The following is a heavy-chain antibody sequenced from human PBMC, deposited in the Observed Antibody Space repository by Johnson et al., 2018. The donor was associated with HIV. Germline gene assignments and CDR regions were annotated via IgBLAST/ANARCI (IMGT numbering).Heavy chain of an antibody. CDR1: GFTFSSYG. Sequence: MMLVESGGGVVQPGRSLRLSCAASGFTFSSYGMHWVRQAPGKGLEWVSYISSSGSTIYYPDSVKGRFTISRDSAKNSLYLQMNSLRAEDTALYYCAKDKQQLVRGGAFDIWGQGTMVTVSS. CDR3: AKDKQQLVRGGAFDI. CDR2: ISSSGSTI. J-gene: IGHJ3*02. D-gene: IGHD6-6*01. V-gene: IGHV3-48*04.